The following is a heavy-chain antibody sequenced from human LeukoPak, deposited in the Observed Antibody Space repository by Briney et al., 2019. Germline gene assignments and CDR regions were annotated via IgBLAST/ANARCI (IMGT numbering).Heavy chain of an antibody. CDR3: ARGRVSEINVQLRGYGMDV. CDR2: VYYTGST. Sequence: WEPLSLTCRVSGSSISSYYGSWVRQPPGGAVEGIGYVYYTGSTNYNPSLKSRVTISIDTSKNQFSLKLSSVTAADTAVYYCARGRVSEINVQLRGYGMDVWGQGTTVTVSS. J-gene: IGHJ6*02. V-gene: IGHV4-59*13. D-gene: IGHD5-24*01. CDR1: GSSISSYY.